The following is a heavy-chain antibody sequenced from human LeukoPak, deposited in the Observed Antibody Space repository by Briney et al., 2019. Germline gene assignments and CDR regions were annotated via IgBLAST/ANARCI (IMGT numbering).Heavy chain of an antibody. D-gene: IGHD5-24*01. CDR1: GYTFTSYG. Sequence: APVKVSCKASGYTFTSYGISWVRQAPGQGLEWMGIINPSGGSTSYAQKFQGRVTMTRDTSTSTVYMELSSLRSEDTAVYYCARDGLQHNFGFDPWGQGTLVTVSS. J-gene: IGHJ5*02. V-gene: IGHV1-46*01. CDR3: ARDGLQHNFGFDP. CDR2: INPSGGST.